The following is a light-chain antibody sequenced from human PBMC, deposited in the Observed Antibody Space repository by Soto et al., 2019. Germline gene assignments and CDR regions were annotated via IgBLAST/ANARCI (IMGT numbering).Light chain of an antibody. CDR1: QSVSSY. CDR3: QQRSNWPRT. Sequence: EIVLTQSPATLSLSPGERATLSCRASQSVSSYLAWYQQKPGQAPRLLIYDASNRATGIPARFSGSGSGTEFTLTISRLEPEDFAVYYCQQRSNWPRTFGQGTKLEIK. V-gene: IGKV3-11*01. CDR2: DAS. J-gene: IGKJ2*01.